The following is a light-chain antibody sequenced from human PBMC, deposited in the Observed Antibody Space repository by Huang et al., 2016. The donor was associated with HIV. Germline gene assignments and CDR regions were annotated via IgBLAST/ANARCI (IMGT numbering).Light chain of an antibody. J-gene: IGKJ2*01. V-gene: IGKV3-15*01. CDR1: QRVGVN. CDR2: GAS. CDR3: QQYDKWPGT. Sequence: EVMMTQSPATLSVSLGDKASLSCRASQRVGVNLAWYQQKPGQDPTLLIYGASDRATGISARFSGSGSGTDFTLTISSLQSEDSAVYFCQQYDKWPGTFGQGTRLQI.